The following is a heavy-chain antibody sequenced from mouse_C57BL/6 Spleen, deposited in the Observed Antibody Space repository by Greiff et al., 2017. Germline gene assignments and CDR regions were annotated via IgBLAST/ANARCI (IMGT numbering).Heavy chain of an antibody. V-gene: IGHV1-55*01. J-gene: IGHJ1*03. CDR2: IYPGSGST. CDR1: GYTFTSYW. Sequence: QVQLQQSGAELVKPGASVKMSCKASGYTFTSYWITWVKQRPGQGLEWIGDIYPGSGSTNYNEKFKSKATLTVDTSSSTAYMQLSSLTSEDSAVYYCARLYYGSSPYWYFDVWGTGTTVTVSS. D-gene: IGHD1-1*01. CDR3: ARLYYGSSPYWYFDV.